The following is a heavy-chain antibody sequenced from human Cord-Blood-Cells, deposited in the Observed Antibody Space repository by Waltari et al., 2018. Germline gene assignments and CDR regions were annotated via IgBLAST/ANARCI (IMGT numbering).Heavy chain of an antibody. CDR2: IYHSGST. V-gene: IGHV4-30-2*01. Sequence: QLKLHESGSGLVKPSQTLSLNCAVYGGSISSGGFSWSWIRQPPGKGLEWIGYIYHSGSTYYNPSLKSRVTISVDRSKNQFSLKLSSVTAADTAVYYCARDDIVATMPTHWGQGTLVTVSS. J-gene: IGHJ4*02. CDR1: GGSISSGGFS. D-gene: IGHD5-12*01. CDR3: ARDDIVATMPTH.